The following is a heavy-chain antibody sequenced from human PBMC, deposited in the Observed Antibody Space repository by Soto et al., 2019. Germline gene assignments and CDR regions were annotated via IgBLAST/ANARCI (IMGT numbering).Heavy chain of an antibody. CDR1: GFTVSSNY. J-gene: IGHJ3*02. Sequence: GGSLRLSCAASGFTVSSNYMSWVRQAPGKGLEWVSVIYSGGSTYYADSVKGRFTISRDNSKNTLYLQMNSLRAEDTAVYYCASVKSSSWYFAFDIWGQGTMVTVSS. D-gene: IGHD6-13*01. CDR2: IYSGGST. CDR3: ASVKSSSWYFAFDI. V-gene: IGHV3-53*01.